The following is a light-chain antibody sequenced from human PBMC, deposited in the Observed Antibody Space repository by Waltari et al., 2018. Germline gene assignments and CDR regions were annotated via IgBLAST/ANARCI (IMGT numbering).Light chain of an antibody. CDR3: QQLSSQPLT. CDR2: SAS. J-gene: IGKJ4*01. V-gene: IGKV1-9*01. CDR1: QGISSY. Sequence: DIQLTQSPSFLSASVGDRVNITCRASQGISSYVALYQQNPGKAPRLLIHSASTLQSGVPSRFSGSGSGTEFTLTISSLQPEDFASYYCQQLSSQPLTFGGGTKVEI.